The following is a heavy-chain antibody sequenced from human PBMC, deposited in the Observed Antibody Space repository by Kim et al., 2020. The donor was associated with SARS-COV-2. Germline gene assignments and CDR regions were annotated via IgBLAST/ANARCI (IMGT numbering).Heavy chain of an antibody. J-gene: IGHJ4*02. D-gene: IGHD6-19*01. CDR3: ARRKRIAMEGFDS. V-gene: IGHV3-74*01. Sequence: DSVKDRFTISRDNARNTVFLPMNSRRAEDTAIYYCARRKRIAMEGFDSWGQGILVTVSS.